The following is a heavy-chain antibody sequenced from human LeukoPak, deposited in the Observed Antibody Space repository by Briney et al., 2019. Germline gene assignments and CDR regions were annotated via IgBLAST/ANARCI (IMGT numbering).Heavy chain of an antibody. Sequence: GGSLRLSCAASGFTFSSFAMNWVRQAPGKGLEWVSYISSSGSTIYYADFVKGRFTISRDNAKNSLFLQMNSLRAEDTAIYYCARDRSGWYYFDYWGQGSLVTVSS. D-gene: IGHD6-19*01. CDR3: ARDRSGWYYFDY. CDR2: ISSSGSTI. V-gene: IGHV3-48*03. CDR1: GFTFSSFA. J-gene: IGHJ4*02.